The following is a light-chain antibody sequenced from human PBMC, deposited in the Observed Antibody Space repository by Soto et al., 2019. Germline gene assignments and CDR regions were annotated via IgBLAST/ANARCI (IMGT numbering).Light chain of an antibody. J-gene: IGLJ3*02. CDR3: LLSYTGASHEV. Sequence: QAVVTQKPSLTVSPGGTVTLTCGSSTGAVTSGHYPYWFQQKPGQAPRTLIYDTSNKHSWTPARFSGSLLGGKAALTLSGAQPEDEAEYYCLLSYTGASHEVFGGGTKLTVL. CDR2: DTS. V-gene: IGLV7-46*01. CDR1: TGAVTSGHY.